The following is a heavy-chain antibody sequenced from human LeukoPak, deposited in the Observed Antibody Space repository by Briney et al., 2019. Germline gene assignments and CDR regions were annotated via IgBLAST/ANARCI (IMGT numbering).Heavy chain of an antibody. J-gene: IGHJ4*02. CDR3: AKVRRRDSKSPGDARVDY. CDR1: GFTFSSYA. Sequence: PGGSLRLSCAPSGFTFSSYAMAWVRQAPGKGLEWVSGVSGSGGHTDYSDSVRGRFTISRDNSDNTVNLQLNSLRAEDTALYYCAKVRRRDSKSPGDARVDYWGQGTLVTVSS. V-gene: IGHV3-23*01. CDR2: VSGSGGHT.